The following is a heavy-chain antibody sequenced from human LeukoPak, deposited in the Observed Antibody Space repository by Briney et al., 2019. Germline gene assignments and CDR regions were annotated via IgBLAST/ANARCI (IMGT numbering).Heavy chain of an antibody. J-gene: IGHJ4*02. Sequence: GGSLRLSCAASGFTLGNVWINWIRQAPGKGLEWVGRISSKANGGTTDYAAPVKGRFTISRDDSKNTLDLQMNSLKIEDTATYYCITVSLSVPHWGQGTQVTVSS. CDR2: ISSKANGGTT. CDR3: ITVSLSVPH. V-gene: IGHV3-15*07. D-gene: IGHD3-10*01. CDR1: GFTLGNVW.